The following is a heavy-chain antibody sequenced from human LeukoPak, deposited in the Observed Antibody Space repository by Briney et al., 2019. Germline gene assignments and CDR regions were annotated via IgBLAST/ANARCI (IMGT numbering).Heavy chain of an antibody. V-gene: IGHV3-33*01. CDR3: ARDPGLRLGY. Sequence: PGRSLRLSCAASGFTLTSYAMHWVRQAPGKGLEWVAVIWYDGSNEYYSDSVKGRFAISRGVSKNTLYLQMNSLRAEDTAVYFCARDPGLRLGYWGQGTLVTVSS. CDR1: GFTLTSYA. J-gene: IGHJ4*02. CDR2: IWYDGSNE. D-gene: IGHD3-16*01.